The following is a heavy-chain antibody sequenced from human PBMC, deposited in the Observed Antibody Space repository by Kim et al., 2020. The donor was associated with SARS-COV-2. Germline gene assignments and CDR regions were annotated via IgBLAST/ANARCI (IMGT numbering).Heavy chain of an antibody. Sequence: SETLSLTCTVSGGSISSSSYYWGWIRQPPGKGLEWIGSIYYSGSTYYNPSLKSRVTISVDTSKNQFSLKLSSVTAADTAVYYCASGGRGALDAFDIWGQGTMVTVSS. D-gene: IGHD3-16*01. CDR1: GGSISSSSYY. V-gene: IGHV4-39*07. CDR2: IYYSGST. CDR3: ASGGRGALDAFDI. J-gene: IGHJ3*02.